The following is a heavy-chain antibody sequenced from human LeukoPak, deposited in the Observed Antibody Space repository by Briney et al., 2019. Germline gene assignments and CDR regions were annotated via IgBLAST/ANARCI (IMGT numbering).Heavy chain of an antibody. J-gene: IGHJ4*02. Sequence: GRSLRLSCAASGFTFSSYAMHWVRQSLGKGLEWVAVMSYDGFNKYYADSVKGRFTISRDNSKNTLYLQMNSLRAEDTAVYYCAKTKGYSYGYYFDHWGQGTLVTVSS. CDR1: GFTFSSYA. V-gene: IGHV3-30*18. CDR3: AKTKGYSYGYYFDH. D-gene: IGHD5-18*01. CDR2: MSYDGFNK.